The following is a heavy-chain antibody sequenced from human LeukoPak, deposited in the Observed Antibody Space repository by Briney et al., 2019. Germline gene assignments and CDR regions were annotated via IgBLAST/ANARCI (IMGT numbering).Heavy chain of an antibody. V-gene: IGHV4-4*07. CDR2: IYTSGST. D-gene: IGHD3-3*01. Sequence: PSETLSLTCTVSGGSISSYYWSWIRQPAGKGLEWIGRIYTSGSTNYNPSFKSRVTMSVDTSKNQFSLKLSSVTAADTAVYYCARDQYYDFWSGYYPAWFDPWGQGTLVTVSS. CDR1: GGSISSYY. CDR3: ARDQYYDFWSGYYPAWFDP. J-gene: IGHJ5*02.